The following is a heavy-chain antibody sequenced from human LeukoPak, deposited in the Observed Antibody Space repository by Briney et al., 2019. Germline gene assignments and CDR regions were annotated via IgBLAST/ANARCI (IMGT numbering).Heavy chain of an antibody. CDR3: ARLSGSYRGSVAFDI. CDR1: GHSISSSYY. V-gene: IGHV4-38-2*02. Sequence: SETLSLTCTVSGHSISSSYYWAWIRQPPGKDLEWIGSIYYSGNTYYNASLKSQVSISIDTSKNQFSLKLSSVTAADTAVYYCARLSGSYRGSVAFDIWGQGTMVTVSS. CDR2: IYYSGNT. D-gene: IGHD1-26*01. J-gene: IGHJ3*02.